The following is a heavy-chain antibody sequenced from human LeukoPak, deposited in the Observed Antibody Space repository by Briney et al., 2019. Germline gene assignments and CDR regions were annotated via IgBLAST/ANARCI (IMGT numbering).Heavy chain of an antibody. CDR3: ARVKGPGIFRNAFDI. CDR1: GFTVSSNY. D-gene: IGHD3-10*01. CDR2: IYSGGST. J-gene: IGHJ3*02. V-gene: IGHV3-53*01. Sequence: GGSLGLSCAASGFTVSSNYMSWVRQAPGKGLEWVSVIYSGGSTYYADSVKGRFTISRDNSKNTLYLQMNSLRAEDTAVYYCARVKGPGIFRNAFDIWGQGTMVTVSS.